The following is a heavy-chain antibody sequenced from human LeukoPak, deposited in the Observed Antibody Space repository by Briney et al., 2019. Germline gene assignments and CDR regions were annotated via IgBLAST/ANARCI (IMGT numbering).Heavy chain of an antibody. V-gene: IGHV7-4-1*02. Sequence: ATVKVSCKASGYTFTSYAMNWVRQAPGQGLEWMGWINTNTGNPTYAQGFTGRFVFSLDTSVSTAYLQISSLKAEDTAVYYCAREGHTAMAPGGKNWFDPWGQGTLVTVSS. J-gene: IGHJ5*02. D-gene: IGHD5-18*01. CDR3: AREGHTAMAPGGKNWFDP. CDR2: INTNTGNP. CDR1: GYTFTSYA.